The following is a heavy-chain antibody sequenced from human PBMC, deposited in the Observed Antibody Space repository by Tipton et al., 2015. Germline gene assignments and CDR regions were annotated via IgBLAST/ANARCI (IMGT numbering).Heavy chain of an antibody. Sequence: QSGPEVKKPGSSVKVSCKASGGTFSSYAISWVRQAPGQGLEWMGGIIPIFGTANYAQKFQGRVTITADESTSTAYMELSSLRSEDTAVYYCARGVSYYYGSGSYYKSVGSWFDPWGQGTLVTVSS. J-gene: IGHJ5*02. CDR2: IIPIFGTA. D-gene: IGHD3-10*01. CDR3: ARGVSYYYGSGSYYKSVGSWFDP. V-gene: IGHV1-69*01. CDR1: GGTFSSYA.